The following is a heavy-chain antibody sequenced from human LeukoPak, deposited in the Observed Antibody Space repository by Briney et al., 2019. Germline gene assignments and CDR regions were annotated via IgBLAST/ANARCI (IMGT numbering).Heavy chain of an antibody. J-gene: IGHJ1*01. Sequence: SETLSLTCTVSGGSISSSSYYWGWIRQPPGKGLEWIGSIYYSGSTYYNPSLKSRVTISVDTSKNQFSLKLSSVTAADTAVYYCASSGYSYGFYSVEYFQRWGQGTLVTVSS. CDR1: GGSISSSSYY. CDR2: IYYSGST. CDR3: ASSGYSYGFYSVEYFQR. D-gene: IGHD5-18*01. V-gene: IGHV4-39*01.